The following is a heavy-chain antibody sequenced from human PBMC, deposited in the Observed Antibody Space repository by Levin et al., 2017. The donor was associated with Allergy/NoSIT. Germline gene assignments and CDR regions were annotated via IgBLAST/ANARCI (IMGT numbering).Heavy chain of an antibody. CDR2: ISSSSSTI. D-gene: IGHD3-9*01. CDR1: GFTFSSYS. CDR3: ARASGNFDWLLYLIDY. J-gene: IGHJ4*02. V-gene: IGHV3-48*01. Sequence: GGSLRLSCAASGFTFSSYSMNWVRQAPGKGLEWVSYISSSSSTIYYADSVKGRFTISRDNAKNSLYLQMNSLRAEDTAVYYCARASGNFDWLLYLIDYWGQGTLVTVSS.